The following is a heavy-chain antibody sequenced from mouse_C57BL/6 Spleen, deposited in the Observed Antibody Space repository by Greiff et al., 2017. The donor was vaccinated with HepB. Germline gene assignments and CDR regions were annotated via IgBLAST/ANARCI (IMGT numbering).Heavy chain of an antibody. CDR2: IDPSDSYT. CDR1: GYTFTSYW. CDR3: AREEGLRREFAY. J-gene: IGHJ3*01. D-gene: IGHD2-4*01. V-gene: IGHV1-69*01. Sequence: VQLQQPGAELVMPGASVKLSCKASGYTFTSYWMHWVKQRPGQGLEWIGEIDPSDSYTNYNQKFKGKSTLTVDKSSSTAYMQISSLTSEDSAVYYCAREEGLRREFAYWGQGTLVTVSA.